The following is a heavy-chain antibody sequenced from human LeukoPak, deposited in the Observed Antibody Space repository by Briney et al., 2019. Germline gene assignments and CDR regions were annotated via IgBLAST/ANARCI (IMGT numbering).Heavy chain of an antibody. D-gene: IGHD6-6*01. CDR1: GFTFSSYW. CDR2: IKQDGSEK. Sequence: GGSLRLSCAASGFTFSSYWMSWVRQAPGKGLEWVANIKQDGSEKYYVDSVKGRFTISRDNAKNSLYLQINSLRADDTAVYYCVKDEWYGSSSYFDFWGQGTLVTVSS. CDR3: VKDEWYGSSSYFDF. J-gene: IGHJ4*02. V-gene: IGHV3-7*03.